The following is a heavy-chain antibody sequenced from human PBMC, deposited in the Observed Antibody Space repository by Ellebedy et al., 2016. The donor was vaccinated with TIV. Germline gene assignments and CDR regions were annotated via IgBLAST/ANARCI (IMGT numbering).Heavy chain of an antibody. Sequence: GESLKISCAASGFTFTTYWMSWVRQAPGKGLEWVANMNQVGSEKYYVASVKGRFTLSRDNAKKSLYLQMNSLRAEDTAVYYCARGAMAAAGDDYWGQGTLVTVSS. CDR1: GFTFTTYW. D-gene: IGHD6-13*01. CDR3: ARGAMAAAGDDY. V-gene: IGHV3-7*01. J-gene: IGHJ4*02. CDR2: MNQVGSEK.